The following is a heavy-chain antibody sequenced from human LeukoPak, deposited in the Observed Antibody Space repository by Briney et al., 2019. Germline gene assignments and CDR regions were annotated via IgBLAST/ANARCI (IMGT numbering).Heavy chain of an antibody. CDR2: VYPGDSET. J-gene: IGHJ4*02. CDR3: ATTSRYFDY. D-gene: IGHD6-6*01. V-gene: IGHV5-51*01. CDR1: GYSFTSYW. Sequence: GESLQISCKGSGYSFTSYWIGWLRQLPGKGLEWMGIVYPGDSETRYNPSFQGQVTISADKSISTAYLQWTSLKASDTAIYYCATTSRYFDYWGQGTLVTVSS.